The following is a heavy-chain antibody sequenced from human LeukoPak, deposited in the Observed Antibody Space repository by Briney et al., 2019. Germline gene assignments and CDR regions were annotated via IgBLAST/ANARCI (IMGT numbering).Heavy chain of an antibody. Sequence: SETLSLTCTVSGGSISSNNYYWGWIRQPPGKGLEWIGSIYYSGSTYYNPSLKSRVTISVDTSKNQFSLKLRSVTAADTAVYYCARWIVGTTRGFDFWGQGTLVTVSS. V-gene: IGHV4-39*07. D-gene: IGHD1-26*01. CDR2: IYYSGST. J-gene: IGHJ4*02. CDR1: GGSISSNNYY. CDR3: ARWIVGTTRGFDF.